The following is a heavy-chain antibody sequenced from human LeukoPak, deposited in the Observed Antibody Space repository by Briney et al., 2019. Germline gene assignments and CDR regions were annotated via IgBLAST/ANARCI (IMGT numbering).Heavy chain of an antibody. Sequence: GGSLRLSCAASGFTFSDYYMSWIRQAPGKGLEWVSYISSSGTTVYYADSVKGRFTISRDNVKNSLYLQMNSLRAEDTAVYYCARGDWESYFWDYWGLGTLVTVSS. CDR3: ARGDWESYFWDY. CDR1: GFTFSDYY. V-gene: IGHV3-11*04. J-gene: IGHJ4*02. D-gene: IGHD3-16*01. CDR2: ISSSGTTV.